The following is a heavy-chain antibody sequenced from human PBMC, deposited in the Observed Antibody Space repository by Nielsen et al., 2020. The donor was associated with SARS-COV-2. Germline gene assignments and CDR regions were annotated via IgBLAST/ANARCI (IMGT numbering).Heavy chain of an antibody. J-gene: IGHJ4*02. CDR3: ARDLGSGWFLDY. D-gene: IGHD6-19*01. CDR2: IYYNGST. V-gene: IGHV4-61*01. Sequence: SETLSLTCTVSGGSVSSGSYYWSWIRQPPGKGLEWIGYIYYNGSTNYNPSLKSRVTISVDKSKNQFSLKLSSVTAADTAVYYCARDLGSGWFLDYWGQGTLVTVSS. CDR1: GGSVSSGSYY.